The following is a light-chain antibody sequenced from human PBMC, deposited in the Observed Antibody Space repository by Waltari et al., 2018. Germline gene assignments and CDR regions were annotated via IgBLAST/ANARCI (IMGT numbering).Light chain of an antibody. Sequence: DILLTQSPVFLSAFVGDRVTISCRSSQTVNTYLNWYQQKLGEAPKLLIYAASTLQSGGPPRFSGTGSGTVFTLTILSLQPEDFATYFCQQSYSTPYTFGPGT. CDR3: QQSYSTPYT. V-gene: IGKV1-39*01. CDR2: AAS. J-gene: IGKJ2*01. CDR1: QTVNTY.